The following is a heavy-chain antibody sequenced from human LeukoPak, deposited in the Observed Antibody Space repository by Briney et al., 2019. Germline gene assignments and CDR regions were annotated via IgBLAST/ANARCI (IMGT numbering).Heavy chain of an antibody. Sequence: QSGGSLRLSCAASGFTFFTYAMNWVRQAPGKGLEYVSAISSNGGSTYYADSVKGRFTISRDNSKNTLYLQMSSLRAEDTAVYYCVKDLIPTVVTQYWGQGTLVTVSS. V-gene: IGHV3-64D*09. CDR3: VKDLIPTVVTQY. D-gene: IGHD4-23*01. J-gene: IGHJ4*02. CDR1: GFTFFTYA. CDR2: ISSNGGST.